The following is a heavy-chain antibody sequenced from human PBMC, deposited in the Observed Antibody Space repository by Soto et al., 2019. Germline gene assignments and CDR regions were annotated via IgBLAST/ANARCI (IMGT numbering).Heavy chain of an antibody. V-gene: IGHV3-15*01. CDR2: IKSKTDGGTT. CDR1: GFTFSNAW. D-gene: IGHD3-16*01. J-gene: IGHJ4*02. CDR3: TTRIMITFGGVNPDY. Sequence: EVQLVESGGGLVKPGGSLRLPCAASGFTFSNAWMSWVRQAPGKGLEWVGRIKSKTDGGTTDYAAPVKGRFTISRDDSKNTLYLQMNSLKTEDTAVYYCTTRIMITFGGVNPDYWGQGTLVTVSS.